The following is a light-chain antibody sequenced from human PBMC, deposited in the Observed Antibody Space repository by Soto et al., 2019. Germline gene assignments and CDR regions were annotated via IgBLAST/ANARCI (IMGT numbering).Light chain of an antibody. J-gene: IGKJ3*01. CDR1: QSVSSY. CDR2: DAS. CDR3: QQRSNWPST. V-gene: IGKV3-11*01. Sequence: EIVLTQSPATLSLSPGERATLSCRASQSVSSYLAWYQQKPGQAPRLLIYDASNRATGIPARFSGSGSGTDFTLTISILEPEDFAVYYCQQRSNWPSTFCPGTKVDSK.